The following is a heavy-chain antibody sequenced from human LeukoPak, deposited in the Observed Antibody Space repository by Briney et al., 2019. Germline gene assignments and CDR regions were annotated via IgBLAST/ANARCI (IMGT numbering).Heavy chain of an antibody. CDR2: MNPNSGNT. D-gene: IGHD3-10*01. Sequence: ASVTVSCKASGYTFTSYDINWVRQAPGQGLEWMGWMNPNSGNTGYAQKFQGRVTMTRNTSISTAYMELSSLRSEDTAVYYCARGELLLWFGELLSTNNWFDPWGQGTLVTVSS. V-gene: IGHV1-8*01. CDR3: ARGELLLWFGELLSTNNWFDP. CDR1: GYTFTSYD. J-gene: IGHJ5*02.